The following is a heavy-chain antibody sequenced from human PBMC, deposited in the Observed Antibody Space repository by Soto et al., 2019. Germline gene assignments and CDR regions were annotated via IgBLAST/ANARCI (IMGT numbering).Heavy chain of an antibody. CDR1: GGSISSYY. J-gene: IGHJ4*02. D-gene: IGHD2-15*01. CDR2: IYYSGSI. CDR3: ARSTLLGPDY. Sequence: SETLSLTCTVSGGSISSYYWSWIRQPPGKGLEWIGYIYYSGSINYNPSLKSRVTISVDTSKNQFSLKLSSVTAADTAVYYCARSTLLGPDYWGQGTLVTVSS. V-gene: IGHV4-59*01.